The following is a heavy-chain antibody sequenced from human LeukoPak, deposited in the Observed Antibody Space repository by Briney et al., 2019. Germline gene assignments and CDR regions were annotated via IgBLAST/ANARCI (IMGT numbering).Heavy chain of an antibody. J-gene: IGHJ4*02. V-gene: IGHV3-7*04. CDR1: GFTFSTYW. CDR2: IKGDGSKE. D-gene: IGHD3-9*01. Sequence: GGSLRLSCGASGFTFSTYWMTWVRQAPGKGLEWVANIKGDGSKENYVDSVKGRFTISRDNAKNSMYLEMNSLRAEDTAVYHCVRDSNYQDGCTYYDTFDYWGQGTPVTVSS. CDR3: VRDSNYQDGCTYYDTFDY.